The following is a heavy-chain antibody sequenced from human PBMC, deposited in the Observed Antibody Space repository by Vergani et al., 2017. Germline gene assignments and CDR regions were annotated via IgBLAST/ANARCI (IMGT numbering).Heavy chain of an antibody. Sequence: EVQLVESGGGLVKPGGSLRLSCAASGFTFSSYSMNWVRQAPGKGLEWVSSISSSSSYIYYADSVKGRFTISRDNAKNSLYLQMNSLRAEDTAVYYCARDRDIQLWSPSGMDVWGQATTVTASS. CDR1: GFTFSSYS. V-gene: IGHV3-21*01. CDR2: ISSSSSYI. CDR3: ARDRDIQLWSPSGMDV. D-gene: IGHD5-18*01. J-gene: IGHJ6*02.